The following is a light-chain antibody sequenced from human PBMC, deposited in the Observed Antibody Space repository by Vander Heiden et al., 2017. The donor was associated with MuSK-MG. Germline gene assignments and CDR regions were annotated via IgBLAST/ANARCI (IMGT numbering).Light chain of an antibody. CDR3: QQLNNYPHT. CDR2: AAS. Sequence: DIQLTQSPSFLSASVGDRVSITCRASQDISNFLAWYQQKPGKAPKLLIYAASTLQSGVPSRFSSSGSRTDFTLTISSLQPDDFATYCYQQLNNYPHTFGPGTKVDL. J-gene: IGKJ3*01. CDR1: QDISNF. V-gene: IGKV1-9*01.